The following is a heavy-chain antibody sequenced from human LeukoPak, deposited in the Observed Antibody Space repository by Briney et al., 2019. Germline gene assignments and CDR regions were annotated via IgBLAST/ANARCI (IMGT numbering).Heavy chain of an antibody. V-gene: IGHV3-21*01. CDR2: IGTVGSYI. Sequence: GGSLRLSCAASGFTFSSHNMNWVRQAPMKGLEWVSSIGTVGSYIYYADSVQGRFTISRDNAKNSLYLQMNSLTAEDTAVYYCARKRKTGDRVGTFDIWGQGTMVTVSS. CDR1: GFTFSSHN. CDR3: ARKRKTGDRVGTFDI. J-gene: IGHJ3*02. D-gene: IGHD1-1*01.